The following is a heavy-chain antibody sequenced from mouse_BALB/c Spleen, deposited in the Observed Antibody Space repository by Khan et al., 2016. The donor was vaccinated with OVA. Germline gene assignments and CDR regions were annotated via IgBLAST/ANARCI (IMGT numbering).Heavy chain of an antibody. CDR2: ILPESGSI. CDR3: AKYGNHWYFDV. V-gene: IGHV1-9*01. J-gene: IGHJ1*01. D-gene: IGHD2-1*01. CDR1: GYTFSSYW. Sequence: QVQLKQSGAELMKPGASVKISCKATGYTFSSYWIEWVKQRPGHGLEWIGEILPESGSINYNEKFKGKATFTANTSSNTAYMQLSSLTSEDSAVYYCAKYGNHWYFDVWGAGTTVTVSS.